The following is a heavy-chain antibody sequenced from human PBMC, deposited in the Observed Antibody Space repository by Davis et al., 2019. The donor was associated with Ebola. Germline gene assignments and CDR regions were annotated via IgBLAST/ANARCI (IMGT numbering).Heavy chain of an antibody. D-gene: IGHD6-13*01. CDR3: ARGSGYIEDSSFDS. CDR1: GFTFRSYW. Sequence: GESLKISCAASGFTFRSYWMHWVRQAPGKGLVWVSRINGDGSKIDYADSVKGRFTISRDNAKNSLDLQMNSLRAEDTAAYYCARGSGYIEDSSFDSWGQGILVTVSS. CDR2: INGDGSKI. V-gene: IGHV3-74*01. J-gene: IGHJ4*02.